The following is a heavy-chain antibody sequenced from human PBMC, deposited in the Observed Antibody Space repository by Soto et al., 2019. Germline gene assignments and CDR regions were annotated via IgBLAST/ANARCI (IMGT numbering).Heavy chain of an antibody. CDR3: AADPRFLEWFSPYYGMDV. Sequence: SVKVSCKASGFTFTSSAVQCVRQARGQLLEWIGWIDVGSGNTNYAQKFQERVAITRDMSTSTAYMELSSLRSEDTAVYYCAADPRFLEWFSPYYGMDVWGQGTTVTVSS. D-gene: IGHD3-3*01. CDR1: GFTFTSSA. V-gene: IGHV1-58*01. CDR2: IDVGSGNT. J-gene: IGHJ6*02.